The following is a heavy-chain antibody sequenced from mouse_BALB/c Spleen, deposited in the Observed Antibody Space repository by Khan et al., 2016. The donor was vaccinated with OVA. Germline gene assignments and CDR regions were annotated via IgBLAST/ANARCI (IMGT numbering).Heavy chain of an antibody. J-gene: IGHJ3*01. V-gene: IGHV5-4*02. CDR3: ARGYYGDPFSY. CDR1: GFTFSDYY. Sequence: EVELVESGGGLVKPGGSLKLSCAASGFTFSDYYMYWVRQTPEKRLEWVATISDGGVYTYYPDSVKGRFTISRGEAKNNLYLQVSSLKSEDTALYYCARGYYGDPFSYWGQGTLVTVSA. D-gene: IGHD2-13*01. CDR2: ISDGGVYT.